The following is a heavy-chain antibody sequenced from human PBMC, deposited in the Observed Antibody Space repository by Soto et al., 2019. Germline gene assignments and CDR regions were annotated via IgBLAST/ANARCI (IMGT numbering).Heavy chain of an antibody. Sequence: EVQLVESGGGLIQPGGSLRLSCAASGFTVSSYYMSWVRQAPGKGLEWVSVIYSGGRTYYSDSVKGRFTISRENSKNSPYLQMNSLRAEDTAMYYCARSVYDFDAFDIWGQGTMVTVSS. CDR1: GFTVSSYY. CDR2: IYSGGRT. CDR3: ARSVYDFDAFDI. V-gene: IGHV3-53*01. D-gene: IGHD3-3*01. J-gene: IGHJ3*02.